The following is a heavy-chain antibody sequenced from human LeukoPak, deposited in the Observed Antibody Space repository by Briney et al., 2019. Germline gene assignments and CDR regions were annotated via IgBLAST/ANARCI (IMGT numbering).Heavy chain of an antibody. Sequence: SETLSLTCTVSGGSISSSNYYWGWIRQPPGKGLEWVGSVYYSGSTYYNPSLKSRVTISVDTSKNHFSLKLSSVTAADTAVYYCARANYYDISGYYYNAFDIWGQGTMVTVSS. CDR3: ARANYYDISGYYYNAFDI. D-gene: IGHD3-22*01. V-gene: IGHV4-39*02. J-gene: IGHJ3*02. CDR2: VYYSGST. CDR1: GGSISSSNYY.